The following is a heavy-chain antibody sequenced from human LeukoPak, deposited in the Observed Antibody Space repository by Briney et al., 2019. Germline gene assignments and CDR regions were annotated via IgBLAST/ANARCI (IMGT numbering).Heavy chain of an antibody. CDR1: GGSVSSGSYY. D-gene: IGHD4-17*01. CDR3: ARGYGDYYFDY. Sequence: PSETLSLTCTVSGGSVSSGSYYWSWIRQPPGKGLEWIGYIYYSGSTNYNPSLKSRVTISVDASKNQSSLKLSSVTAADTAVYYCARGYGDYYFDYWGQGTLVTVSS. CDR2: IYYSGST. J-gene: IGHJ4*02. V-gene: IGHV4-61*01.